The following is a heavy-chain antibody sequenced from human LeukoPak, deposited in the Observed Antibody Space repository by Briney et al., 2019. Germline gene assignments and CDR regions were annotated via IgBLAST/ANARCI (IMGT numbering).Heavy chain of an antibody. V-gene: IGHV4-59*13. Sequence: SETLSLTCNVSGGSISSYYWSWIRQPPGKGLEWIGFIYYSGSTNYNPSLKSRVTISVDTSKNQFSLKLSSVTAADTAVYYCARARFDWLSNLRSFDYWGRGTLVTVSS. D-gene: IGHD3-9*01. CDR3: ARARFDWLSNLRSFDY. CDR1: GGSISSYY. J-gene: IGHJ4*02. CDR2: IYYSGST.